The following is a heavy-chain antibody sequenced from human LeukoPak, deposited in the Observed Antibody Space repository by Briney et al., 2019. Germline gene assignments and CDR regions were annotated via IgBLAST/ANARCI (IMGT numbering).Heavy chain of an antibody. J-gene: IGHJ6*03. Sequence: PSETLSLTCTVSGVSISSYYWSWIRQPAGKGLEWIGRIYTSGNTNYNPSLKSRVTMSVDTSKNQFSLKVSSVTAADTAVYYCARIIRDYGDLDYYYYYYMDVWGKGTTVTVSS. CDR1: GVSISSYY. CDR2: IYTSGNT. V-gene: IGHV4-4*07. CDR3: ARIIRDYGDLDYYYYYYMDV. D-gene: IGHD4-17*01.